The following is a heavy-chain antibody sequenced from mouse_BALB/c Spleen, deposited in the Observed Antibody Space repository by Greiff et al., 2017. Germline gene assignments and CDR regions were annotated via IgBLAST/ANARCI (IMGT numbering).Heavy chain of an antibody. V-gene: IGHV1S81*02. Sequence: VQLQQPGAELVKPGASVKLSCKASGYTFTSYWMHWVKQRPGQGLEWIGEINPSNGRTNYNEKFKSKATLSVDKSSSTAYMQLSSLTSEDSAVYYCARGELGLRAMDYWGQGTSVTVSS. CDR1: GYTFTSYW. J-gene: IGHJ4*01. CDR2: INPSNGRT. CDR3: ARGELGLRAMDY. D-gene: IGHD3-1*01.